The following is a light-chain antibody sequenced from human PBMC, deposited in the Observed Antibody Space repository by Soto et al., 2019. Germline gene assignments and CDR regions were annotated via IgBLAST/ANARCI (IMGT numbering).Light chain of an antibody. CDR3: HQSHTSPPT. V-gene: IGKV3-20*01. CDR2: GAS. CDR1: QSVSSNY. Sequence: EIVLAQSPGTPSLSPGERATLSCRASQSVSSNYLAWYQQKRGQPPRLLIYGASIRVTGIPDRFSGSGSGTAFALTISRLEPDYFAIHYCHQSHTSPPTSRVGTKMDI. J-gene: IGKJ4*01.